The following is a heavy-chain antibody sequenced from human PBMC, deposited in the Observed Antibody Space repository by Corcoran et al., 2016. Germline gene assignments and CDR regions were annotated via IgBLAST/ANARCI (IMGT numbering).Heavy chain of an antibody. V-gene: IGHV4-34*01. CDR2: INHSGST. D-gene: IGHD3-22*01. CDR1: GGSFSGYY. Sequence: QVQLQQWGAGLLKPSETLSLTCAVYGGSFSGYYWSWIRQPPGKGLEWIGEINHSGSTNYNPSLKSRVTISVDTSKNQFSLKLSSVTAADTAVYYCARGLSSTMIVVVTKSNWFDRCGQGTLVNVSS. CDR3: ARGLSSTMIVVVTKSNWFDR. J-gene: IGHJ5*02.